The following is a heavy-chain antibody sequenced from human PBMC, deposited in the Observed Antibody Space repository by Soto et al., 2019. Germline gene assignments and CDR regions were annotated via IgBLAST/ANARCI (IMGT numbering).Heavy chain of an antibody. Sequence: LRLSCAASGFTVSSNYMSWVRQAPGKGLEWVSVIYSGGSTYYADSVKGRFTISRDNSKNTLYLQMNSLRAEDTAVYYCARDGGIVVVPAAMGGYYGMDVWGQGTTVTVSS. D-gene: IGHD2-2*01. CDR2: IYSGGST. V-gene: IGHV3-53*01. CDR3: ARDGGIVVVPAAMGGYYGMDV. J-gene: IGHJ6*02. CDR1: GFTVSSNY.